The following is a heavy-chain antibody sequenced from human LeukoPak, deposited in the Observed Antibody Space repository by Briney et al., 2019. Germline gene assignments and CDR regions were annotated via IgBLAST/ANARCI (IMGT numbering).Heavy chain of an antibody. CDR2: INQDESAK. V-gene: IGHV3-7*03. CDR3: ARVLRYCSGGNCYSGGLGYMDV. J-gene: IGHJ6*03. Sequence: GGSPRLSCAASGFTFSRFWMSWVRQAPGKGLEWVASINQDESAKYYVDSVRGRFTISRDNAKNTLFLQMNSLRAEDTAVYYCARVLRYCSGGNCYSGGLGYMDVWGKGTTVTISS. CDR1: GFTFSRFW. D-gene: IGHD2-15*01.